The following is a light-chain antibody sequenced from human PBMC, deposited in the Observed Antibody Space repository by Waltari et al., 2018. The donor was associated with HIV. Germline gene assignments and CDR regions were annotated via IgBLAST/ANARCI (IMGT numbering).Light chain of an antibody. V-gene: IGLV1-44*01. Sequence: QSVLTQPPSASGTPGQRVTFSCSGSRSNIGSNTVNWYQQLPGTAPKLLIYSNIQRPSGVPDRFPGSNSGTSASLAISVLQSEDEADYYCAVWDDSLNAYVFVTGTKVTVL. J-gene: IGLJ1*01. CDR2: SNI. CDR1: RSNIGSNT. CDR3: AVWDDSLNAYV.